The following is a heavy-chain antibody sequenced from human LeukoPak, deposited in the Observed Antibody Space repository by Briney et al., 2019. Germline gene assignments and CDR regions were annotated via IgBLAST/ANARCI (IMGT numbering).Heavy chain of an antibody. CDR1: GFTFNNYA. CDR3: ANPPRTAKPWWDGGMDV. J-gene: IGHJ6*02. CDR2: ISGSGGST. V-gene: IGHV3-23*01. Sequence: GGSLRLSCAASGFTFNNYAMNWVRQAPGKGLEWVSAISGSGGSTYYADSVKGRFTISRDNSKNTLYLQMNSLRAEDTAVYYCANPPRTAKPWWDGGMDVWGQGTTVTVSS. D-gene: IGHD5-18*01.